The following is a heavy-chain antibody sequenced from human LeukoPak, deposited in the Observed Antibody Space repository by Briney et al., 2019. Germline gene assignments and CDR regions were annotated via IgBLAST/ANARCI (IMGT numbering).Heavy chain of an antibody. V-gene: IGHV1-18*01. CDR3: ARMIVVVITTHYYYYGMDV. CDR2: ISAYNGNT. D-gene: IGHD3-22*01. CDR1: GYTFTTYG. J-gene: IGHJ6*02. Sequence: ASVKVSCKASGYTFTTYGISWVRQAPGHGLEWMGWISAYNGNTNYAQKLQGRVTMTTDTSTSTAYMELRSLRSDDTAVYYCARMIVVVITTHYYYYGMDVWGQGTTVTVSS.